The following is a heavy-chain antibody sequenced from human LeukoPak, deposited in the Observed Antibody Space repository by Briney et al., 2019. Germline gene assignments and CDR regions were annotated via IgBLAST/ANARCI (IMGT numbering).Heavy chain of an antibody. CDR1: GFTFSSYS. D-gene: IGHD1-1*01. CDR2: ISSSSSYI. CDR3: AKFPWQLQFLGDY. J-gene: IGHJ4*02. Sequence: PGGSLRLSCAASGFTFSSYSMNWVRQAPGKGLEWVSSISSSSSYIYYADSVKGRFTISRDNAKNSLYLQMNSLRAEDTAVYYCAKFPWQLQFLGDYWGQGTLVTVSS. V-gene: IGHV3-21*01.